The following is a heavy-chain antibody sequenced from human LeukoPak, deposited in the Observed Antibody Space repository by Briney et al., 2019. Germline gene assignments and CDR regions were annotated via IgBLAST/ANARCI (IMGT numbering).Heavy chain of an antibody. V-gene: IGHV5-51*01. Sequence: HGESLKISCKGSGYSFTSYWIGWVRQVPGKGLEWVGFIYPGDSDTRYSPSFQGQVTVSADKSISTAYLQWSSLKASDTAMYYCATTDISMATGFDHWGQGTLVTVSS. CDR1: GYSFTSYW. CDR2: IYPGDSDT. J-gene: IGHJ4*02. CDR3: ATTDISMATGFDH. D-gene: IGHD5-18*01.